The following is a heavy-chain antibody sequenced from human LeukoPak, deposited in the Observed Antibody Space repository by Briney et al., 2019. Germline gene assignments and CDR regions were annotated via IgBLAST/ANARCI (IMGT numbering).Heavy chain of an antibody. J-gene: IGHJ4*02. V-gene: IGHV1-24*01. Sequence: ASVKVSCKVSGYTLTELSMHWVRQAPGKGLEWMGGFDPEDGETIYAQKFQGRVTMTEDTSTDTAYMELSSLRSEDTAVYYCATALLVMATTWSRRADYWGQGTLVTVSS. CDR3: ATALLVMATTWSRRADY. D-gene: IGHD5-24*01. CDR1: GYTLTELS. CDR2: FDPEDGET.